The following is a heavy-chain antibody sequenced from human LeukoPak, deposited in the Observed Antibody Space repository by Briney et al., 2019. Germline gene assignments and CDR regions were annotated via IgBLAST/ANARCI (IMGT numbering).Heavy chain of an antibody. J-gene: IGHJ1*01. Sequence: SETLSLTCTVSGGSISSSSYYWGWIRQPPGKGLEWIGSIYYSGSTYYSPSLKSRVTISVDTSKNQFSLKLSSVTAADTAVYYCARISHEYFQHWGQGTLVTVSS. D-gene: IGHD2/OR15-2a*01. CDR2: IYYSGST. V-gene: IGHV4-39*01. CDR3: ARISHEYFQH. CDR1: GGSISSSSYY.